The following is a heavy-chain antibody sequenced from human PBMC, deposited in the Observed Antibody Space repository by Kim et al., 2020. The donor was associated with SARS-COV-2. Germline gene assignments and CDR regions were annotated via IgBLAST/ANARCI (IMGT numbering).Heavy chain of an antibody. CDR2: ITASGKNI. Sequence: GGSLRLSCAASGFSFSSYSFNWVRQAPGKGLQWVSSITASGKNIFYADEVEGRFTMSRDDARNSVSLQMDSLRVEDTAVYFCAREPSRAIFDYWGQGALVTISS. J-gene: IGHJ4*02. CDR3: AREPSRAIFDY. D-gene: IGHD2-2*02. CDR1: GFSFSSYS. V-gene: IGHV3-21*01.